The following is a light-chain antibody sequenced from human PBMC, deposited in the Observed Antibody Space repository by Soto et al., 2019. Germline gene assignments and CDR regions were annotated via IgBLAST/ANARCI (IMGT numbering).Light chain of an antibody. CDR2: DAS. J-gene: IGKJ1*01. CDR1: QSVSSF. V-gene: IGKV3-11*01. CDR3: QQRSNWWT. Sequence: PGERATLSCRASQSVSSFLAWYQQRPGQPPRLLIYDASTRATGIPARFSGSGSGTDFTLTISSLEPEDFAVYYCQQRSNWWTFGQGTKGEIK.